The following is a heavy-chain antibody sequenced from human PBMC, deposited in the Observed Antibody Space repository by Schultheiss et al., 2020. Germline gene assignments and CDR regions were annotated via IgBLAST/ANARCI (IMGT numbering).Heavy chain of an antibody. D-gene: IGHD1-14*01. Sequence: SETLSLTCAISGDSVSSNSAAWNWIRQSPSRGLEWLGRTYYRSKWYNDYAVSVKSRITINPDTSMNQFSLKLSSVTAADTAVYYCARGRYYYYYGMDVWGQGTTVTVSS. V-gene: IGHV6-1*01. CDR2: TYYRSKWYN. J-gene: IGHJ6*02. CDR3: ARGRYYYYYGMDV. CDR1: GDSVSSNSAA.